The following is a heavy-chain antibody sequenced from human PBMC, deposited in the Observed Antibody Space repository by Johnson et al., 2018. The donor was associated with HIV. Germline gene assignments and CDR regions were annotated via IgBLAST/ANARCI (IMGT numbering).Heavy chain of an antibody. CDR1: GFTFSSYA. CDR2: ISYDGSNK. D-gene: IGHD6-13*01. V-gene: IGHV3-30-3*01. CDR3: ARDIGLGIAAAGPGGSFDI. J-gene: IGHJ3*02. Sequence: VQLLESGGGVVQPGRSLRLSCAASGFTFSSYAMHWVRQAPGKGLEWVAVISYDGSNKYYADSVKGRFTISRDNSKNTLYLQMNSLRAEDTAVYYCARDIGLGIAAAGPGGSFDIWGQGTMVTVSS.